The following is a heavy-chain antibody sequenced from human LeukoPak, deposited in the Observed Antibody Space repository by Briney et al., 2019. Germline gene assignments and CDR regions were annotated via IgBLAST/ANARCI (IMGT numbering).Heavy chain of an antibody. Sequence: PSQTLSLTCGVYGESFSGFYWSWIRQTPGKGLQWIGEINHSGDINYNPSLESRVTISVDKSKNQFSLKLSSVTAADTAVYYCARLGVGPTPDEGVTTPLYYFDYWGQGTLVTVSS. V-gene: IGHV4-34*01. CDR2: INHSGDI. D-gene: IGHD4-17*01. J-gene: IGHJ4*02. CDR3: ARLGVGPTPDEGVTTPLYYFDY. CDR1: GESFSGFY.